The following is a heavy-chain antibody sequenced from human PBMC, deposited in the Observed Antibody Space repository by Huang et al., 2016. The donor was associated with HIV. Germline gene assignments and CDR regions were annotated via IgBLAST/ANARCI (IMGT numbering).Heavy chain of an antibody. J-gene: IGHJ3*02. CDR2: INNEGSIT. V-gene: IGHV3-74*03. CDR3: ARHRSSGGVEEAFDI. Sequence: EVQLVESGGGLVQPGGSLRLSCAASGFSFSSYWMHWVRQAPGKGLVGISRINNEGSITTYADSVKGRITISRDNARNTMYLQMTTLSAGDTAVYYCARHRSSGGVEEAFDIWGPGTLVTVAS. D-gene: IGHD2-8*02. CDR1: GFSFSSYW.